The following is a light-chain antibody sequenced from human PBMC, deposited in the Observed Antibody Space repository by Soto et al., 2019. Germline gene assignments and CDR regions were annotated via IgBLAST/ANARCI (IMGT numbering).Light chain of an antibody. CDR1: SSDVGAYNY. V-gene: IGLV2-14*01. Sequence: QSVLTQPASVSGSPGQSITISCTGTSSDVGAYNYVSWYQQQPGKAPNLMIFEVSDRPSGVSNRFSGSKSGNTASLTISGLQAEDEADYYCSSYTSSNTLVFGGGTKLTVL. J-gene: IGLJ2*01. CDR2: EVS. CDR3: SSYTSSNTLV.